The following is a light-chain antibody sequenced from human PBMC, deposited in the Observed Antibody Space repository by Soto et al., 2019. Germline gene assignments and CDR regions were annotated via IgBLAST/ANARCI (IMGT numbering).Light chain of an antibody. Sequence: DIQMTQSPSTLSASVGDRVTITCRARQSISSWLAWYQQKPGKAPKLLIYKASSLESGLPSRFSGRGSGTELTLTIRSLQPDYFATYFCQQYQSYSRTFGQGTKVQI. CDR3: QQYQSYSRT. J-gene: IGKJ1*01. CDR2: KAS. V-gene: IGKV1-5*03. CDR1: QSISSW.